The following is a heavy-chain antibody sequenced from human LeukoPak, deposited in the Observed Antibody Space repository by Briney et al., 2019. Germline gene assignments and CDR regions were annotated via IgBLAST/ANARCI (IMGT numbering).Heavy chain of an antibody. CDR2: LYTSGST. D-gene: IGHD6-19*01. J-gene: IGHJ4*02. V-gene: IGHV4-4*07. Sequence: SETLSLTCTVSGGSISNYYWSWIRQPAGKGLEWVGRLYTSGSTLYNPSLKSRVTISIDKSKNQFSLKLTSVTAADTAVYYCARDSSGSGWYLIDQWGQGTLVTVSS. CDR1: GGSISNYY. CDR3: ARDSSGSGWYLIDQ.